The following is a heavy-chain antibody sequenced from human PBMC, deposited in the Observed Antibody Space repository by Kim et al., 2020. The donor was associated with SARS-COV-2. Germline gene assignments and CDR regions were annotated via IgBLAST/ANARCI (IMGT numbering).Heavy chain of an antibody. CDR2: IYSGGSST. J-gene: IGHJ6*04. V-gene: IGHV3-23*03. CDR1: GFTFSSYA. CDR3: AKDYYYYYGMDV. Sequence: GGSLRLSCAASGFTFSSYAMSWVRQAPGKGLEWVSVIYSGGSSTYYADSVKGRFTISRDNSKNTLYLQMNSLRAEDTAVYYCAKDYYYYYGMDVWGEGTTVTVSS.